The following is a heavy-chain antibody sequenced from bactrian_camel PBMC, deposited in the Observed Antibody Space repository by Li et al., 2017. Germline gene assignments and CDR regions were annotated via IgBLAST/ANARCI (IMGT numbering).Heavy chain of an antibody. Sequence: VQLVESGGGSVQAGGSLRLSCVAVQDTTKRNAMAWFRQSPGKEREGLAAIYGGGATYIERTYYADSVKGRFTISEDRAKNTVYLQMNSLKPEDTAMYYCAADSYCSGDSRYWLVPGRYGYWGQGTQVTVS. CDR1: QDTTKRNA. CDR2: IYGGGATYIERT. D-gene: IGHD2*01. J-gene: IGHJ4*01. CDR3: AADSYCSGDSRYWLVPGRYGY. V-gene: IGHV3-3*01.